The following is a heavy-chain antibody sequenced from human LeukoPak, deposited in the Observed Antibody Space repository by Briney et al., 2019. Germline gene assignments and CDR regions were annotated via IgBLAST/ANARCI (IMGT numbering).Heavy chain of an antibody. CDR3: ARWRWHQSEFDC. D-gene: IGHD5-24*01. J-gene: IGHJ4*02. CDR1: GFTLSMYW. CDR2: IKQDGSEK. Sequence: GGSLRLSCTASGFTLSMYWMTWGRQAPGKGLKWVADIKQDGSEKIYVDSVQGRFTIYRDNDKNAPDLQMKRLSVGGTAVYFCARWRWHQSEFDCWGQGILVADCS. V-gene: IGHV3-7*01.